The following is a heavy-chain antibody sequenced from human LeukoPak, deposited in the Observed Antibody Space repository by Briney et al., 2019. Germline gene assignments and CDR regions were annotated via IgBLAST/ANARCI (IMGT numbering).Heavy chain of an antibody. D-gene: IGHD4-23*01. CDR1: GFTFSNNG. CDR3: GKRSDYGGNWSYLYS. J-gene: IGHJ4*02. V-gene: IGHV3-23*01. Sequence: AGTLTLSCAASGFTFSNNGMSWLRQGQGQGLEWVSTTDTSGGSTYYANPVKGRLTISPDNSTNNLDLRKNRPEDEATAVYYIGKRSDYGGNWSYLYSWGQGTLVTVSS. CDR2: TDTSGGST.